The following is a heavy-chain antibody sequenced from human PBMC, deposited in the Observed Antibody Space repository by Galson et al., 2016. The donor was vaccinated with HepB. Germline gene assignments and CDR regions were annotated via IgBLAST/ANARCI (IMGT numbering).Heavy chain of an antibody. J-gene: IGHJ3*02. CDR3: ARDPGFLWFGEHILADDAFDI. V-gene: IGHV3-33*01. CDR2: IWSDGSNK. D-gene: IGHD3-10*01. Sequence: SLRLSCAASGFTFSRYGMHWVRQAPGKGLEWVAVIWSDGSNKYCADSIKGRFTISRDNSKNTLHLQMNSLRAEDTAVYYCARDPGFLWFGEHILADDAFDIWGQGTMVTVSS. CDR1: GFTFSRYG.